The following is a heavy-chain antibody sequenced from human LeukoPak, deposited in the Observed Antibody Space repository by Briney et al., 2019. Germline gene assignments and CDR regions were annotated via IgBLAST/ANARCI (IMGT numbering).Heavy chain of an antibody. J-gene: IGHJ6*03. CDR1: GGSISGNF. CDR2: IYSTGTT. CDR3: ARHTPPPTGFCSGTSCFMSGSQYFYMDV. D-gene: IGHD2-2*01. V-gene: IGHV4-4*09. Sequence: PSETLSLTCTVSGGSISGNFWSWLRQPQGKGPEWIGYIYSTGTTNYSPSLSSRVTISVDTSKNQLSLNLRFVTATDTAVYHCARHTPPPTGFCSGTSCFMSGSQYFYMDVWGKGTSVTVS.